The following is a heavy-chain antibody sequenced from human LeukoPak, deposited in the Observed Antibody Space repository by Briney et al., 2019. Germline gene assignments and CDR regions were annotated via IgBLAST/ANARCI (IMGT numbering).Heavy chain of an antibody. V-gene: IGHV3-30*02. Sequence: PGGSLRLSCAASGFTFSSYGMHWVRQAPGKGLEWVAFIRYDGSNKYYADSVKGRFTISRDNSKNTLFLQMSSLRAEDTAVYYCAKDLHGDYTLDYWGQGTLVTVSS. CDR2: IRYDGSNK. D-gene: IGHD4-17*01. CDR1: GFTFSSYG. CDR3: AKDLHGDYTLDY. J-gene: IGHJ4*02.